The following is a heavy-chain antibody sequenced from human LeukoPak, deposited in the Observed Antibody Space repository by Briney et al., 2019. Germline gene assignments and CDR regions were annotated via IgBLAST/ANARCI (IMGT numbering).Heavy chain of an antibody. J-gene: IGHJ5*02. CDR2: IRSKANSYAT. CDR1: GFTFSGSA. V-gene: IGHV3-73*01. D-gene: IGHD6-13*01. CDR3: TRGYSSSWSFDP. Sequence: GSLXLSCAASGFTFSGSAMHWVGQASGKGLEWVGRIRSKANSYATAYAASVKGRFTISRDDSNNKAYMQMNSLKTKDKAVXXXTRGYSSSWSFDPWGQGTLVTVSS.